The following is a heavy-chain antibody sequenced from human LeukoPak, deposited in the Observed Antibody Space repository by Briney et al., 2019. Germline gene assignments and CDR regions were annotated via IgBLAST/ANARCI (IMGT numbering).Heavy chain of an antibody. CDR1: SDSMSSGSYY. CDR2: IYTSGST. J-gene: IGHJ2*01. D-gene: IGHD6-13*01. V-gene: IGHV4-61*02. Sequence: SQTLSLTCTVSSDSMSSGSYYWSWVRQPAGKGLEWIGRIYTSGSTKYNPSLKSRVSMSVDTSKNQFSLKLTSVTAADTAVYYCATEYGSSWTYWYFDLWGRGTQVTVSS. CDR3: ATEYGSSWTYWYFDL.